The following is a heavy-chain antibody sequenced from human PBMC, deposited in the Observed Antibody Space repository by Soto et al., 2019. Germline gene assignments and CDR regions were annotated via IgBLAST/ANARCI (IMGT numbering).Heavy chain of an antibody. CDR1: GGSITNYY. Sequence: QVQLQESGPGLVKPSETLSLTCTVSGGSITNYYCSWFRQPPGKRLEWIGYINYDGYSAYNLSLKRRVTLSMDASKTQFSLMLESVTATDTAVYYCARHGFGPLHGLVDVWGPGTTVIVSS. CDR2: INYDGYS. CDR3: ARHGFGPLHGLVDV. D-gene: IGHD3-10*01. V-gene: IGHV4-59*08. J-gene: IGHJ6*02.